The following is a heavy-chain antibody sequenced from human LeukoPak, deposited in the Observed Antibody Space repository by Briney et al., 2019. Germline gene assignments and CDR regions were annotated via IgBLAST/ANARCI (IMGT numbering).Heavy chain of an antibody. D-gene: IGHD1-26*01. Sequence: PSQTLSLTCTVSGGSINSGSYYWSWIRQPAGKGLEWIGRIYTSGSTNYNPSLKSRVTISVDTSKNQFSLKLSSVTAADTAVYYCARVTGIVGANYYFDYWGQGTLVTVSS. CDR3: ARVTGIVGANYYFDY. V-gene: IGHV4-61*02. CDR2: IYTSGST. CDR1: GGSINSGSYY. J-gene: IGHJ4*02.